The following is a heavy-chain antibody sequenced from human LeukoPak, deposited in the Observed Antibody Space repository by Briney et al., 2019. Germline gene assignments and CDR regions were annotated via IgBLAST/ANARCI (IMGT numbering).Heavy chain of an antibody. CDR3: ARALQVVPAAIIYYYYYMDV. CDR2: IIPIFGTT. D-gene: IGHD2-2*01. CDR1: GGSFSSYA. V-gene: IGHV1-69*13. Sequence: VASVKVSCKASGGSFSSYAVSWVRQAPGQGLEWMGGIIPIFGTTNYAQKFQGRVTITADESTSTAYMELSSLRSEDTAVYYCARALQVVPAAIIYYYYYMDVWGKGTTVTVSS. J-gene: IGHJ6*03.